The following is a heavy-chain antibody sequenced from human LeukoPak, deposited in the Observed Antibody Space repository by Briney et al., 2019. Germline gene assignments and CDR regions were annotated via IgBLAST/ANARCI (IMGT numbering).Heavy chain of an antibody. CDR1: GFTFDDYT. Sequence: GGSLRLSCAASGFTFDDYTMHWVRQAPGKGLEWVSLISWDGGSTYYADPVKGRFTISRDNSKNSLYLQMNSLRTEDTALYYCAIGDTAMAPASMGDVWGKGTTVTVSS. J-gene: IGHJ6*04. CDR3: AIGDTAMAPASMGDV. D-gene: IGHD5-18*01. CDR2: ISWDGGST. V-gene: IGHV3-43*01.